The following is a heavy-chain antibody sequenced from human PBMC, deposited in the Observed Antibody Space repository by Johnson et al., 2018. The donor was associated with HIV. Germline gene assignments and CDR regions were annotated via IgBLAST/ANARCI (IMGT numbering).Heavy chain of an antibody. CDR3: ARSWERGETAIDI. CDR1: GFTFDDYA. CDR2: ISYDGINK. D-gene: IGHD1-26*01. V-gene: IGHV3-30*04. Sequence: QVQLVESGGGLVQPGRSLRLSCAASGFTFDDYAMHWVRQAPGKGLEWVSVISYDGINKYYADSVKGRFTISRDNSKNTLYQQMNSLRAEETAVYCCARSWERGETAIDIWDQETMVTVSS. J-gene: IGHJ3*02.